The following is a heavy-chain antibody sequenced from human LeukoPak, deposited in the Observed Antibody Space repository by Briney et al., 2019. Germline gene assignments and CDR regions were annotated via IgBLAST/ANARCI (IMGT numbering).Heavy chain of an antibody. CDR3: ARHQEGMIRGVLYYMDV. CDR2: IYYSGIT. J-gene: IGHJ6*03. V-gene: IGHV4-39*01. Sequence: PSETLSLTCTVSGASISSSDRYWGWIRQPPGKGLERIGSIYYSGITYHNPSLKSRVTISVDTSNNQFSLKMSSVTAADTAVYFCARHQEGMIRGVLYYMDVWGKGTTVIISS. D-gene: IGHD3-10*01. CDR1: GASISSSDRY.